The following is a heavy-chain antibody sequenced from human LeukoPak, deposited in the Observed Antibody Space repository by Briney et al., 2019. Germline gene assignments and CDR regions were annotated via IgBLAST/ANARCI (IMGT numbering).Heavy chain of an antibody. CDR1: GFDFSSFS. D-gene: IGHD1-26*01. V-gene: IGHV3-7*01. J-gene: IGHJ3*02. CDR2: IKEDGSEE. CDR3: TPEVWELQGASDI. Sequence: GSLRLSCAASGFDFSSFSMSWVRQAPGKGLEWVANIKEDGSEEHYVDSVKGRFTISRDNAKNSLYLQMNSLRAADTAVYYCTPEVWELQGASDIWGQGTMVTVSS.